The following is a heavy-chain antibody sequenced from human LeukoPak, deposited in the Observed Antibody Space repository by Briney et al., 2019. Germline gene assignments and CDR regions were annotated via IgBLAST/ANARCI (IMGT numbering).Heavy chain of an antibody. CDR1: GYTFTSYG. Sequence: GASVKVSCKASGYTFTSYGISWVRQAPGQGLEWVGWISAYNGNTNYAQKLQGRVTMTTDTSTSTAYMELRSLRSDDTAVYYCARDIPGPCITIFGVVIPDPCGYYYGMDVWGQGTTVTVSS. CDR3: ARDIPGPCITIFGVVIPDPCGYYYGMDV. CDR2: ISAYNGNT. V-gene: IGHV1-18*01. D-gene: IGHD3-3*01. J-gene: IGHJ6*02.